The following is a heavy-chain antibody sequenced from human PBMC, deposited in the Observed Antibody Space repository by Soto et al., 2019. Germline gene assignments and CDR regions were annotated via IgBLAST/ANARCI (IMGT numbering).Heavy chain of an antibody. V-gene: IGHV4-34*01. D-gene: IGHD6-6*01. CDR3: ARERSSSSGGYYYYMDV. J-gene: IGHJ6*03. Sequence: SETLSLTCAVYGGSFSGYYWSWIRQPPGKGLEWIGEINHSGSTNYNPSLKSRVTISVDTSKNQFSLKLSSVTAADTAVYYCARERSSSSGGYYYYMDVWGKGTTVTVSS. CDR1: GGSFSGYY. CDR2: INHSGST.